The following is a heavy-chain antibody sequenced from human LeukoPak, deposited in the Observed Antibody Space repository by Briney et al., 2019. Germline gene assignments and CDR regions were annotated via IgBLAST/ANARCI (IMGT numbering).Heavy chain of an antibody. J-gene: IGHJ4*02. V-gene: IGHV3-15*01. CDR2: IKSETEGGTT. Sequence: PGGSLRLSCAASGFTLNNVWMSWVRQGPGKGLEWVGHIKSETEGGTTDYAAPVKGRFAISRDDSKNTLYLQINSLKTEGTAVYYCTTEGSSWYFSPRGNNRWSGGYWGQGTLVTVSS. CDR1: GFTLNNVW. D-gene: IGHD6-13*01. CDR3: TTEGSSWYFSPRGNNRWSGGY.